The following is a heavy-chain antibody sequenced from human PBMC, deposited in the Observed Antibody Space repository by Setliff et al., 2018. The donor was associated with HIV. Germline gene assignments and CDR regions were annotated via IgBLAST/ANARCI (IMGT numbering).Heavy chain of an antibody. CDR1: GGTFNSYI. D-gene: IGHD2-8*01. V-gene: IGHV1-69*05. Sequence: VASVKVSCKAAGGTFNSYILSWVRRAPGQGLEWMGGIVPLFGTTNYAQNFQGRLTITTDQIMTTAYMELTSLRSEDTAVHYCASGSGYCTKGDCYIGVHRTPDKYYFDSWGQGTLVTVSS. CDR3: ASGSGYCTKGDCYIGVHRTPDKYYFDS. J-gene: IGHJ4*02. CDR2: IVPLFGTT.